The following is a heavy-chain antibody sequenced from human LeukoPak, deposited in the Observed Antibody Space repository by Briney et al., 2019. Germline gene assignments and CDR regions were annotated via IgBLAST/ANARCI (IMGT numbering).Heavy chain of an antibody. V-gene: IGHV3-7*01. CDR3: ARGRMSGFDY. J-gene: IGHJ4*02. CDR1: GFTFSSYW. D-gene: IGHD2-8*01. CDR2: IKQDGSEK. Sequence: GGSLRLSCAASGFTFSSYWMSWVRQAPGKGLEWVANIKQDGSEKYYVDSVKGRSTISRENAKNSLYLQMNSLRAGDTAVYYCARGRMSGFDYWGQGTLVTVSS.